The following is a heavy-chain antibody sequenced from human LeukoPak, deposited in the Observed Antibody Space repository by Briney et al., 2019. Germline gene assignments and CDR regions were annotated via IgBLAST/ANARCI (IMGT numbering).Heavy chain of an antibody. J-gene: IGHJ4*02. CDR3: ASQTDSSGFDY. CDR2: IYSGGST. V-gene: IGHV3-66*02. Sequence: PGGSLRLSCAASGFTVSSNYMSWARQAPGKGLEWVSVIYSGGSTYYADSVKGRFTISRDNSKNTLYLQMSSLRAEDTAVYYCASQTDSSGFDYWGQGTLVTVSS. D-gene: IGHD6-19*01. CDR1: GFTVSSNY.